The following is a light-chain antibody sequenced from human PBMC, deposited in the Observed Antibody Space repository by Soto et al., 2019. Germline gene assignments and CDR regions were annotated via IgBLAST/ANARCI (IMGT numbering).Light chain of an antibody. CDR1: QSVLSSY. CDR2: VAS. CDR3: QQYGTSLT. V-gene: IGKV3-20*01. J-gene: IGKJ4*01. Sequence: EIVLTQSPGTLSLSPGERATLSCRASQSVLSSYLAWYQQKPGQAPRLLLYVASTRASGIPDRFSGSGSGTDFTLTICRLEPEDFAGYYCQQYGTSLTVGGGTKVEIK.